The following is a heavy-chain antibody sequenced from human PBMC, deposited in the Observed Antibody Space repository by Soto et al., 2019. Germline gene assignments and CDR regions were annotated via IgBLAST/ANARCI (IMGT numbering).Heavy chain of an antibody. CDR3: ARQHSSSSETFDY. J-gene: IGHJ4*02. CDR2: IYYSGST. V-gene: IGHV4-59*08. CDR1: GGSISSYY. D-gene: IGHD6-6*01. Sequence: QVQLQESGPGLVKPSETLSLTCTVSGGSISSYYWSWIRQPPGKGLEWIGYIYYSGSTNYNPSLKSRVTISETTSKNQFPLKLSSVTAADTAVYYCARQHSSSSETFDYWGQGTLVTVSS.